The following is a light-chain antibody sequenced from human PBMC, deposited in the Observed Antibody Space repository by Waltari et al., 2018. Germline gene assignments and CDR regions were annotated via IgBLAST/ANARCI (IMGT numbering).Light chain of an antibody. CDR3: QQCSSWPLT. CDR1: QSVDTF. CDR2: DAY. J-gene: IGKJ4*01. Sequence: DIVFTQSQASLSLSPGEKATLSCRASQSVDTFLVWYQQTPGQPPRLLIYDAYKRATGIPARFSGSGSGTDFTLSISSLEPEDFAVYYCQQCSSWPLTFGGGTRVEIK. V-gene: IGKV3-11*01.